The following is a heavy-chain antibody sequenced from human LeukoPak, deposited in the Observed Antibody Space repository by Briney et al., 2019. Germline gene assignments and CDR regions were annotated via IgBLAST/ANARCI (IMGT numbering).Heavy chain of an antibody. D-gene: IGHD2-8*01. CDR2: ISDSGDYT. CDR1: GFTFSSYA. J-gene: IGHJ4*02. V-gene: IGHV3-23*01. CDR3: AKDTSIGKYCTNGVCSPFDY. Sequence: GGSLRLSCVASGFTFSSYAMSWVRQPPGQGLEWVSVISDSGDYTSYADSVRGRFTISRDNSRNTLYLQMISLRPEDTAVYYCAKDTSIGKYCTNGVCSPFDYWGQGTLVTVSS.